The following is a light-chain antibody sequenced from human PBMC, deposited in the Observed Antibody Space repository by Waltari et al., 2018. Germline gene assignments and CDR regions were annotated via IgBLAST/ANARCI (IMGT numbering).Light chain of an antibody. J-gene: IGLJ1*01. CDR3: NSYAGSNNNV. V-gene: IGLV2-8*01. CDR2: EVT. CDR1: SNDLGAYNY. Sequence: QSALTQPPSASGSPGQSVTIPCTGTSNDLGAYNYVSWYQQHPGKAPKLMIYEVTKRHSGVPDRFSGSKSGNTASLTVSGLQAEDEADYYCNSYAGSNNNVFGTGTKVTVL.